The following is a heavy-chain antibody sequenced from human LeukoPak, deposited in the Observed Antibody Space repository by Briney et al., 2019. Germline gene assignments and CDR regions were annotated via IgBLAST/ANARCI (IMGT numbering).Heavy chain of an antibody. CDR2: INHSGST. CDR3: ARARFNHARPAKFDY. V-gene: IGHV4-34*01. CDR1: GGSFSGYY. J-gene: IGHJ4*02. Sequence: SETLSLTCAVYGGSFSGYYWSWIRQPPGKGLEWIGEINHSGSTNYNPSLKSRVTISVDTSKKQFSLKLSSVTAADTAVYYCARARFNHARPAKFDYWGQGTLVTVSS. D-gene: IGHD2-15*01.